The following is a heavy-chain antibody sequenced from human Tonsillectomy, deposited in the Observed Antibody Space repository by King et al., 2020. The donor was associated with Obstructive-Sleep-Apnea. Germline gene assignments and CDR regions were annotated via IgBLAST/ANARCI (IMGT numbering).Heavy chain of an antibody. CDR3: AREVYCSSTSCYLNWFDP. V-gene: IGHV3-48*04. CDR1: GFTLSSYS. Sequence: VQLVESGGGWVQPGGSLRRSCAASGFTLSSYSMNCGRQAPGKGMEWVSYISSRCSTIYYADSLKGRLTISRDNAKNSRYLQMNSLRAEDTAVYYCAREVYCSSTSCYLNWFDPWGQGTLVTVSS. CDR2: ISSRCSTI. J-gene: IGHJ5*02. D-gene: IGHD2-2*01.